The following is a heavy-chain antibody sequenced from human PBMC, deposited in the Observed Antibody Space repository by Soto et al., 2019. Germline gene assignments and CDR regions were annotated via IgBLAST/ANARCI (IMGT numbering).Heavy chain of an antibody. Sequence: PSETMSLSCTVSAGSISSGGYSWTWIRQHPGKGLEWIGYIYYSGSTYYHPTLKSRVTISVDTSKNQFSLKLSSVTAADTAVYYSAGRYGSCFDYWGPGTLHTVSS. J-gene: IGHJ4*02. CDR2: IYYSGST. CDR1: AGSISSGGYS. CDR3: AGRYGSCFDY. D-gene: IGHD4-17*01. V-gene: IGHV4-31*03.